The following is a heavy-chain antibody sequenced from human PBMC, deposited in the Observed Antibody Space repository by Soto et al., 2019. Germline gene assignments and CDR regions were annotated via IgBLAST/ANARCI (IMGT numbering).Heavy chain of an antibody. Sequence: TSETLSLTCTVSGGSISSYYWSWIRQPPGKRLEWIGYIYYSGSTNCNPSLKSRVTISVDTSKNQFSLKLSSVTAADTAVYYCARRYGSAIDYWGQGTLVTVSS. D-gene: IGHD1-26*01. CDR2: IYYSGST. CDR3: ARRYGSAIDY. V-gene: IGHV4-59*08. CDR1: GGSISSYY. J-gene: IGHJ4*02.